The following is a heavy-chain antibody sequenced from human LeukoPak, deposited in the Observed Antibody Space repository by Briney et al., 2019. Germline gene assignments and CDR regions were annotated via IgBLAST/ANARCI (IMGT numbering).Heavy chain of an antibody. CDR2: IYPGDSDT. Sequence: GESLKISCKGSGYSFASYWIARVRQMPGKGLEWMGIIYPGDSDTKYSPSFQGQVTMSADKSISTAYLQWSSLKASDTAMYYCARQGGYSGYDLDYWGQGTLVTVSS. D-gene: IGHD5-12*01. J-gene: IGHJ4*02. V-gene: IGHV5-51*01. CDR3: ARQGGYSGYDLDY. CDR1: GYSFASYW.